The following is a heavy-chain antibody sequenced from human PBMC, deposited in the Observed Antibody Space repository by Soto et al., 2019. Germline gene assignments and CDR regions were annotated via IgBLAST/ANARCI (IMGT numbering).Heavy chain of an antibody. Sequence: GASVNVSCKVSGYTLTELSMHWVRQAPGKGLEWMGGFDPEDGETIYAQKFQGRVTMTEDTSTDTAYMELSSLRSEDTAVYYCATENYYYDSSGYYRGNWFDPWGQGTLVTVSS. D-gene: IGHD3-22*01. CDR2: FDPEDGET. CDR1: GYTLTELS. J-gene: IGHJ5*02. V-gene: IGHV1-24*01. CDR3: ATENYYYDSSGYYRGNWFDP.